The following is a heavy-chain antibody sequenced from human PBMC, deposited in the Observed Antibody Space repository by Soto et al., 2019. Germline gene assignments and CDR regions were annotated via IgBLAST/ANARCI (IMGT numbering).Heavy chain of an antibody. V-gene: IGHV1-18*03. CDR2: ISAYNGNT. Sequence: ASVKCSFKAFGYTFTCYVISWVRQAPGQVLDCIGWISAYNGNTNYAQKLQGRVTMITDTSKSTAYMELRSLRSDDMAVYYYPRDGYYYDSSGYSYGWFTPWGEGRLVNVST. CDR3: PRDGYYYDSSGYSYGWFTP. CDR1: GYTFTCYV. J-gene: IGHJ5*02. D-gene: IGHD3-22*01.